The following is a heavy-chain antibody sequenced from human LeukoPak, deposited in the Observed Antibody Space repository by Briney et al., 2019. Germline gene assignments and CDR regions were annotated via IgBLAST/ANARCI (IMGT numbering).Heavy chain of an antibody. V-gene: IGHV3-30*02. CDR2: IRYDGSNK. Sequence: QPGGSLRLSCAASGFTFSSYGMHWVRQAPGKGLEWVAFIRYDGSNKYYADSVKGRFTISRDNSKNTLYLQMNSLRAEDTAVYYCAKGLYYYDSTGYYPSYNWFDPWGQGTLVTVSS. J-gene: IGHJ5*02. CDR1: GFTFSSYG. CDR3: AKGLYYYDSTGYYPSYNWFDP. D-gene: IGHD3-22*01.